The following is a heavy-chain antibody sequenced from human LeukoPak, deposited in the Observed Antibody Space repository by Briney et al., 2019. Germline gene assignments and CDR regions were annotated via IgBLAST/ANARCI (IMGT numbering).Heavy chain of an antibody. Sequence: GGSLTLSCAASGFTFDKYWLHWVRQPPGKGLEWVSAISGSGGSTYYADSVKGRFTISRDNSKNTLYLQMNSLRGEDRAIYYCARGGYYYPFDYWGQGTLVTVSS. J-gene: IGHJ4*02. CDR1: GFTFDKYW. V-gene: IGHV3-23*01. CDR2: ISGSGGST. D-gene: IGHD3-22*01. CDR3: ARGGYYYPFDY.